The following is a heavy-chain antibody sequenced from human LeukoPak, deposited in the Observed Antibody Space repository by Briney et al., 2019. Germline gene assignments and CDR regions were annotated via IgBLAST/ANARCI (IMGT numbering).Heavy chain of an antibody. J-gene: IGHJ5*02. Sequence: ASVKVSCKASGYTFTGYYMHWVRQAPGQGLEWMGRINPNSGGTNYAQEFQGWVTMTRDTSISTAYMELSRLRSDDTAVYYCARGWRGPDDWFDPWGQGTLVTVSS. V-gene: IGHV1-2*04. CDR1: GYTFTGYY. CDR2: INPNSGGT. CDR3: ARGWRGPDDWFDP. D-gene: IGHD5-12*01.